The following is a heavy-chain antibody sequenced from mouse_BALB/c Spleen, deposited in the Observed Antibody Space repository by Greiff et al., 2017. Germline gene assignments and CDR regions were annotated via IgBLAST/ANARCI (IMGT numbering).Heavy chain of an antibody. CDR1: GYTFTDYN. CDR2: IYPYNGGT. D-gene: IGHD2-3*01. CDR3: ARSLYDGYYDY. Sequence: VQLQQSGPELVKPGASVKISCKASGYTFTDYNMHWVKQSHGKSLEWIGYIYPYNGGTGYNQKFKSKATLTVDNSSSTAYMELRSLTSEDSAVYYCARSLYDGYYDYWGQGTTLTVSS. V-gene: IGHV1S29*02. J-gene: IGHJ2*01.